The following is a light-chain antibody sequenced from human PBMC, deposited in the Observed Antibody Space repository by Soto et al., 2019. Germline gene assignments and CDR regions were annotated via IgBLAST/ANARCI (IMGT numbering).Light chain of an antibody. V-gene: IGKV1-5*03. CDR3: QHYNSYSEA. CDR2: KAS. J-gene: IGKJ1*01. CDR1: QTISSW. Sequence: DVQMTQTQYTLSGSVGGRVTITCLASQTISSWLAWYQQKPGKAPKLLIYKASTLKSGVPSRFSGSGSGTEFTLTISSLQPDDFATYYCQHYNSYSEAFGQG.